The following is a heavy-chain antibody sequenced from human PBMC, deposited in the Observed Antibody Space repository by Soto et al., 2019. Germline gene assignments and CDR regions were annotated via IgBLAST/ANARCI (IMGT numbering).Heavy chain of an antibody. CDR3: ARDLIVDGSDVAGMDV. CDR2: FNPNNSGK. Sequence: QVQLVQSGAEVKKPGASVKVSCKASGYTFRSYDIHWVRQAPGQGREWMGWFNPNNSGKDYAQKCPGGVSKIRAASLPTAYMQLIRVSYVDTSAYYCARDLIVDGSDVAGMDVWGQGTTVTVSS. V-gene: IGHV1-2*02. D-gene: IGHD2-15*01. CDR1: GYTFRSYD. J-gene: IGHJ6*02.